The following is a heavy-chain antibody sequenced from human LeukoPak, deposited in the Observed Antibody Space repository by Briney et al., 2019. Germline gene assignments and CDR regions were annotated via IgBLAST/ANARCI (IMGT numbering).Heavy chain of an antibody. J-gene: IGHJ4*02. V-gene: IGHV3-74*01. CDR1: GFTFSSPW. CDR2: INSDGSTT. CDR3: ARAMISGSDY. Sequence: GGSLRLSCAASGFTFSSPWMHWVRQAPGKGLVWVSRINSDGSTTTYADSVKGRFAISRDNAKNTVYLQMNSLRAEDTAVYYCARAMISGSDYWGQGTLVTVSS. D-gene: IGHD3-22*01.